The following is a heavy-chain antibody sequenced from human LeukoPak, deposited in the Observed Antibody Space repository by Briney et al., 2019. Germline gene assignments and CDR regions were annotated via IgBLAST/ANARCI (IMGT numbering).Heavy chain of an antibody. Sequence: GESLKISCKGSGYSFSNYWIGWVRQVPGKGLEWMGIIYPGDSDTTYSPSFQGQVTFSADKSISTAYLQWSSLKDSDTAIYYCARHKSPAAFDIWGQGTMVTVSS. V-gene: IGHV5-51*01. J-gene: IGHJ3*02. CDR3: ARHKSPAAFDI. CDR2: IYPGDSDT. CDR1: GYSFSNYW.